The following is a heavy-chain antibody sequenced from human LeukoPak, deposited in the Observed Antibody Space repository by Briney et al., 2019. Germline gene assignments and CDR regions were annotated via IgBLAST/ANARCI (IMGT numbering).Heavy chain of an antibody. V-gene: IGHV4-39*02. Sequence: PSETLSLTCSVSGGSVSSSSYYWAWIRQPPGKGLEWIGRIYYSGSTYYNPSLKSRVAIAVDTSKNQFSLKLSSVTAADTAVYYCARGLYNYGHGDYWGQGTLVTVSS. J-gene: IGHJ4*02. CDR3: ARGLYNYGHGDY. CDR2: IYYSGST. CDR1: GGSVSSSSYY. D-gene: IGHD5-18*01.